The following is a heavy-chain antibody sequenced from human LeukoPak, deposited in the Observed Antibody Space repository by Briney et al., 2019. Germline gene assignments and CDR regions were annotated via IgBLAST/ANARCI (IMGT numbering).Heavy chain of an antibody. Sequence: GGSLRLSCAASGFIFSSYGMHWVRQAPAKGLDWVAVILYDGNKTHHADSVKGRFTNCRDNSKPTLYLQLNSLRAEDTAVYYCARDGCGGDCYLADYWGQGTLVTVSS. CDR2: ILYDGNKT. J-gene: IGHJ4*02. CDR3: ARDGCGGDCYLADY. D-gene: IGHD2-21*02. V-gene: IGHV3-33*05. CDR1: GFIFSSYG.